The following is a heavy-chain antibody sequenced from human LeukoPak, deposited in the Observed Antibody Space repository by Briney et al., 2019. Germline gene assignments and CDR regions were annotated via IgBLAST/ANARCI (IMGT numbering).Heavy chain of an antibody. D-gene: IGHD4-17*01. CDR2: IRYDGSNK. Sequence: GGSLRLSCAASGFTFSSYGMHWVRQAPGKGLEWVAFIRYDGSNKYYADSVKGRFTISRDNAKNSLYLQMNSLRAEDTAVYYCARAMTTVTTRLDYWGQGTLVTVSS. J-gene: IGHJ4*02. V-gene: IGHV3-30*02. CDR1: GFTFSSYG. CDR3: ARAMTTVTTRLDY.